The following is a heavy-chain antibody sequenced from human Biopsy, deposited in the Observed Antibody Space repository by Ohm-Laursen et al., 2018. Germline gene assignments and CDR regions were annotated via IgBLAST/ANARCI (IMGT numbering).Heavy chain of an antibody. CDR2: LFKDGNK. Sequence: PSETLSLTCAVSGYSISSDYRWGWIRQAPGKTLEWLGNLFKDGNKHYNPSLRRRLILPIDTPKNQLSLMMPSVSGADTAVYLCARVGSGWAPFDKWGPGTLVTVSS. J-gene: IGHJ4*02. CDR3: ARVGSGWAPFDK. V-gene: IGHV4-38-2*01. CDR1: GYSISSDYR. D-gene: IGHD6-19*01.